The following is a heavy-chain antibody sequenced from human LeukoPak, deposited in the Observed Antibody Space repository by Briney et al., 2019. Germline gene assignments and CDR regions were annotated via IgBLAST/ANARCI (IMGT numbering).Heavy chain of an antibody. J-gene: IGHJ3*02. CDR1: GYSISSGYY. CDR2: IYHSGST. Sequence: SETLSLTCTVSGYSISSGYYWGWIRQPPGKGLEWIGSIYHSGSTYYNPSLKSRVTISVDTSKNQFSLKLSSVTAADTAVYYCARVPQTPKWYYDSDSDAFDIWGQGTMVTVSS. V-gene: IGHV4-38-2*02. CDR3: ARVPQTPKWYYDSDSDAFDI. D-gene: IGHD3-22*01.